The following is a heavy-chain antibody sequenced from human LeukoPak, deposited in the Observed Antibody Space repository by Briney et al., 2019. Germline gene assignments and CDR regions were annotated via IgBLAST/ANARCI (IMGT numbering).Heavy chain of an antibody. CDR3: AKPVLMLKWSGFDP. V-gene: IGHV3-23*01. Sequence: GGSLRLSCAASGFTFNNYAMSWVRQAPGKGLEWVSGISRTGGRTYYADSVKGRFTISRDNSKNTLYLQMNSLRAEDTAVYYCAKPVLMLKWSGFDPWGQGTLVTVSS. CDR2: ISRTGGRT. CDR1: GFTFNNYA. D-gene: IGHD2-8*01. J-gene: IGHJ5*02.